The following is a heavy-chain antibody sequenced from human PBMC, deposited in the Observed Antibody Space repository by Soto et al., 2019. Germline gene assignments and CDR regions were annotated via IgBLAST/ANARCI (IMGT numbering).Heavy chain of an antibody. CDR2: IYYSGST. J-gene: IGHJ4*02. D-gene: IGHD3-10*01. V-gene: IGHV4-30-4*01. CDR3: ARATMVFFFDY. Sequence: SETLSLTCTVSGGSISSGDYYWSWIRQPPGKGLEWIGYIYYSGSTYYNPSLKSRITISLDTSKDQFSLGLSSVTAADTAIYYCARATMVFFFDYWGQGTLVTVSS. CDR1: GGSISSGDYY.